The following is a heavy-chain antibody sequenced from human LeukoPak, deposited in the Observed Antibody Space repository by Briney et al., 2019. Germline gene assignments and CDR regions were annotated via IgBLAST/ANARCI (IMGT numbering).Heavy chain of an antibody. Sequence: QSGGSLRLSCAASGFTFSSYWMHWVRHAPGKGLVWVSRINTDGSSTSYADSVKGRFTISRDNAKNTLYLEMNSLRAEDMALYYCVKDTGYSSSPSGAFDIWGQGTTVTVSS. J-gene: IGHJ3*02. CDR2: INTDGSST. CDR1: GFTFSSYW. D-gene: IGHD6-13*01. V-gene: IGHV3-74*01. CDR3: VKDTGYSSSPSGAFDI.